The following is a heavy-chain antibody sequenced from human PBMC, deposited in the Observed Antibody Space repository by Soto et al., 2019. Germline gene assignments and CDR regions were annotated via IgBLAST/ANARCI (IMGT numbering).Heavy chain of an antibody. CDR2: IYHSGST. CDR3: ARVPGP. Sequence: PSETLSLTCAVSGGSISSCGYSWSWIRQPPGKGLEWIGYIYHSGSTYYNSSLKSRVTISVDRSKNQFSLKLSSVTAADTAVYYCARVPGPWGQGTLVTVSS. CDR1: GGSISSCGYS. J-gene: IGHJ5*02. V-gene: IGHV4-30-2*01.